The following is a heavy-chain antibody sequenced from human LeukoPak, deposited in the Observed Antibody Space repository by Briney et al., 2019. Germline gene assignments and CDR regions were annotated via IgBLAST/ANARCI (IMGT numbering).Heavy chain of an antibody. CDR2: ISGSGGSI. V-gene: IGHV3-23*01. CDR3: AKGTMDGGQYYYDSS. CDR1: GFTFSSYA. D-gene: IGHD3-22*01. J-gene: IGHJ4*02. Sequence: GGSLRLSCAASGFTFSSYAMSWVRQAPGKGLEWVSAISGSGGSIYYADSVKGRFIISRDNSKNTLHLQMNSLRAEDTAVYYCAKGTMDGGQYYYDSSGGQGTLVTVSS.